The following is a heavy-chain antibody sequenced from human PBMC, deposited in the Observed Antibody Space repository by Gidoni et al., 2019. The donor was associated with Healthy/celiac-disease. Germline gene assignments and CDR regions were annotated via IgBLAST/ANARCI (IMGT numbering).Heavy chain of an antibody. CDR3: AKDRGIAARPSWFDP. CDR2: ISGSGGSP. CDR1: GFTFSSYA. Sequence: EVQLLESGGGLVQPGGSLRLSCAASGFTFSSYAMSLVRQAPGEGLEWVSAISGSGGSPYYAESVTGRFTISRDHSKNTLYLQMNSLRAEDTAVYYCAKDRGIAARPSWFDPWGQGTLVTVSS. D-gene: IGHD6-6*01. V-gene: IGHV3-23*01. J-gene: IGHJ5*02.